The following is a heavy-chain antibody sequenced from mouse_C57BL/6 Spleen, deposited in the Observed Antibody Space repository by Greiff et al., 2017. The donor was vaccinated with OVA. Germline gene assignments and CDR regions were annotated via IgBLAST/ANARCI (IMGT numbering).Heavy chain of an antibody. D-gene: IGHD1-1*01. CDR1: GYTFTDYY. V-gene: IGHV1-26*01. J-gene: IGHJ3*01. CDR3: ARWDYYGSSGGY. Sequence: EVKLQQSGPELVKPGASVKISCKASGYTFTDYYMNWVKQSHGQSLEWIGDINPNNGGTSYNQKFKGKATLTVDTSSSTAYMQLRSLTSEDSAVYYCARWDYYGSSGGYWGQGTLVTVSA. CDR2: INPNNGGT.